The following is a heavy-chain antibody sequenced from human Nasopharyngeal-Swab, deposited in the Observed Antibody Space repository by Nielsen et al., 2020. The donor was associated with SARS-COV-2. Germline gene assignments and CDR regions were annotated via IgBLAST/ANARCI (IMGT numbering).Heavy chain of an antibody. CDR1: GCTFTSYD. J-gene: IGHJ6*03. CDR2: MNPNSGNT. CDR3: ARLSNYDFWSGYYAYMDV. Sequence: ASVKVSCKASGCTFTSYDINWVRQATGQGLEWMGWMNPNSGNTGYAQKFQGRVTMTRNTSISTAYMELSSLRSEDTAVYYCARLSNYDFWSGYYAYMDVWGKGTTVTVSS. D-gene: IGHD3-3*01. V-gene: IGHV1-8*01.